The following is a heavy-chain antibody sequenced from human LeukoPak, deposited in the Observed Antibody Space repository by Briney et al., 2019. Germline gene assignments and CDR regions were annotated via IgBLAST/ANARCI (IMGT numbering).Heavy chain of an antibody. J-gene: IGHJ4*02. D-gene: IGHD6-13*01. CDR3: ARDQVVAAAGIDY. V-gene: IGHV4-30-2*01. CDR1: GGSISSGGYY. CDR2: IYHSGST. Sequence: SETLSLTCTVSGGSISSGGYYWSWIRQPPGKGLEWIGYIYHSGSTYYNPSLKSRVTISVDRSKNQFSLKLSSVTAADTAVYYCARDQVVAAAGIDYWGQGTLVTVSS.